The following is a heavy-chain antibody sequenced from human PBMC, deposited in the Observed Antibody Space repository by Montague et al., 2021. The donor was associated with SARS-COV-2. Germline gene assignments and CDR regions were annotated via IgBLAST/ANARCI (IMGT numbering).Heavy chain of an antibody. Sequence: SETLSLTCAVSGGSISSSNWWSWVRQPPWKGLEWIGEIYHSGSTNYNPSLKSRVTISVDKSKNQFSLKLSSVTAADTAVYYCAREPYYYDSSGYPYYYYYGMDVWGQGTTVTVSS. CDR2: IYHSGST. V-gene: IGHV4-4*02. D-gene: IGHD3-22*01. CDR3: AREPYYYDSSGYPYYYYYGMDV. CDR1: GGSISSSNW. J-gene: IGHJ6*02.